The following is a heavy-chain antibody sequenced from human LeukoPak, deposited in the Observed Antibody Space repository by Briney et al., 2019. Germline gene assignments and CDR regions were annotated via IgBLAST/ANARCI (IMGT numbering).Heavy chain of an antibody. D-gene: IGHD6-19*01. Sequence: ASVKVSCKASGYTFTGYYMHWVRHSPGQGLEWMGWINPNSGGTNYAQKFQGRVTMTRDTSISTAYKELSRLRSDDTAVYYCARESVLSVAAYYMDVWGKGTTVTVSS. CDR3: ARESVLSVAAYYMDV. CDR2: INPNSGGT. CDR1: GYTFTGYY. J-gene: IGHJ6*03. V-gene: IGHV1-2*02.